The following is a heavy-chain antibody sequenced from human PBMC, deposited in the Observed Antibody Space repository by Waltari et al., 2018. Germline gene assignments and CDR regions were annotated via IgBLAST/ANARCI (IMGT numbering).Heavy chain of an antibody. Sequence: QVQLQESGPSLLKPSETLSLICTVSGGSISGFYWSWVRQPPGKGLDWIGYIYYTVCTHFHPSPQGRVTMSVDTSKNQFSLKLSSVTAADTAFYYCARGGGGDWEWFDPWGQGTLVTVSS. J-gene: IGHJ5*02. D-gene: IGHD2-21*02. CDR1: GGSISGFY. V-gene: IGHV4-59*01. CDR3: ARGGGGDWEWFDP. CDR2: IYYTVCT.